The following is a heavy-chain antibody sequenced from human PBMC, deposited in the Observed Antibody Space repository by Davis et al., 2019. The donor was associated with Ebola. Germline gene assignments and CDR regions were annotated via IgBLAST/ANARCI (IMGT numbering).Heavy chain of an antibody. D-gene: IGHD2-21*01. CDR3: AKDPTNQFGGDYNWYFDL. CDR2: ISWNSGSI. CDR1: GFTSDDYD. V-gene: IGHV3-9*02. J-gene: IGHJ2*01. Sequence: PGGSLRLSCAASGFTSDDYDIHWVRQAPGKGLEWVSGISWNSGSIGYADSVKGRFTISRDSAKKSLYLQMNNLRLEDTALYFCAKDPTNQFGGDYNWYFDLWGRGTLVSVSS.